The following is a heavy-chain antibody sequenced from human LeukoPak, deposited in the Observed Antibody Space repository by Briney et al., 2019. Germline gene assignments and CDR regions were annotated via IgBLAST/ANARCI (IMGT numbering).Heavy chain of an antibody. CDR1: GHTFTSYG. Sequence: ASVKVSCKASGHTFTSYGISWVRQAPGQGLEWMGWISAYNGNTNYAQKLQGRVTMTTDTSTSTAYMELRSLRSDDTAVYYCARHGSYYDFWSGYYKDYWGQGTLVTVSS. V-gene: IGHV1-18*01. J-gene: IGHJ4*02. CDR2: ISAYNGNT. CDR3: ARHGSYYDFWSGYYKDY. D-gene: IGHD3-3*01.